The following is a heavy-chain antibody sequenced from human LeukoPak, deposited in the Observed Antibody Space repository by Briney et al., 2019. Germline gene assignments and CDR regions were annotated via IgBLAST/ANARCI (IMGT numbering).Heavy chain of an antibody. CDR3: ARSLTQKSARITMVRGVID. Sequence: ASVKVSCKASGYTFTSYDINWVRQATGQGLEWMGWMNPNSGNTGYAQKFQGRVTMTRNTSISTAYMELSSLRSEDTAVYYCARSLTQKSARITMVRGVIDWGQGTLVTVSS. V-gene: IGHV1-8*01. CDR2: MNPNSGNT. J-gene: IGHJ4*02. CDR1: GYTFTSYD. D-gene: IGHD3-10*01.